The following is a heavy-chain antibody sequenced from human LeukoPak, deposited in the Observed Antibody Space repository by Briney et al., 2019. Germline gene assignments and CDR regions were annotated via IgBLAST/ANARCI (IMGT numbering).Heavy chain of an antibody. J-gene: IGHJ2*01. V-gene: IGHV3-23*01. CDR1: GFTGSNNY. D-gene: IGHD4-17*01. CDR2: ITGSGGST. CDR3: AKDKSYGDYGDWYFDL. Sequence: GGSLRLSCAASGFTGSNNYVSWVRQAPGKGLEWVSTITGSGGSTYYADSVKGRFTISRDNSKNTLYLQMNSLRAEDTAVYYCAKDKSYGDYGDWYFDLWGRGTLVTVSS.